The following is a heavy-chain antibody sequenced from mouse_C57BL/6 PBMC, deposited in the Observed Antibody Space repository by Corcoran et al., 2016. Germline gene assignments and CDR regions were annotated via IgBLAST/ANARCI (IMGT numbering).Heavy chain of an antibody. V-gene: IGHV1-22*01. CDR2: INPNNGGT. D-gene: IGHD2-3*01. CDR3: AFYDGYYDYLDY. CDR1: GYTFTDYN. Sequence: EVQLQQSGPELVKPGASVKMSCKASGYTFTDYNMHWVKQSHGKSLEWIGYINPNNGGTSYNQKFKGKATLTVNKSSSTAYMELRSLTSEDSAVYYCAFYDGYYDYLDYWGQGTTLTVSS. J-gene: IGHJ2*01.